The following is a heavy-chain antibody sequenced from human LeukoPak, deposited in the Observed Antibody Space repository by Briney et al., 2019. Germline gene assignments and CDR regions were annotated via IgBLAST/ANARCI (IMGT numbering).Heavy chain of an antibody. Sequence: PSETLSLTCTVSGGSISNYYWKWIRQPAGKGLKWIGRVYISESTNYNPSLTSRVTISLDKSNNQFSLHLSSVTAADTAVYYCARQHFLTSLLDSWGQGTLVTVSS. CDR1: GGSISNYY. CDR2: VYISEST. CDR3: ARQHFLTSLLDS. D-gene: IGHD3/OR15-3a*01. V-gene: IGHV4-4*07. J-gene: IGHJ4*02.